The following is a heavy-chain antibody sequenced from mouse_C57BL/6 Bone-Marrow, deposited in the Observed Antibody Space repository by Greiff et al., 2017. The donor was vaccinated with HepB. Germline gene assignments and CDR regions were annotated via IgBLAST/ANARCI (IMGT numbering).Heavy chain of an antibody. D-gene: IGHD2-3*01. CDR1: GFTFSNYW. J-gene: IGHJ3*01. CDR3: TGGYYVRFAY. V-gene: IGHV6-3*01. Sequence: EVKVEESGGGLVQPGGSMKLSCVASGFTFSNYWMNWVRQSPEKGLEWVAQIRLKSDNYATHYAESVKGRFTISRDDSKSSVYLQMNNLRAEDTGIYYCTGGYYVRFAYWGQGTLVTVSA. CDR2: IRLKSDNYAT.